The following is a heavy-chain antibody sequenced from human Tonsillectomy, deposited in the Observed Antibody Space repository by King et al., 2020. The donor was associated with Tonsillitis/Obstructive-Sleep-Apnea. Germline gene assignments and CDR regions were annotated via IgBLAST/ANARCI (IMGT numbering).Heavy chain of an antibody. Sequence: VQLVESGGGLVKPGGSLRLSCAASGFTLSGYYMSWIRQAPGKGLECVSYISSSGSYTNYADSVKGRFTISRDNTKNSLYLQMSSLRAEDTAVYYCARCYGDSPRYYYFEAWGQGTLVTVSS. D-gene: IGHD4-17*01. CDR3: ARCYGDSPRYYYFEA. CDR2: ISSSGSYT. CDR1: GFTLSGYY. J-gene: IGHJ4*02. V-gene: IGHV3-11*05.